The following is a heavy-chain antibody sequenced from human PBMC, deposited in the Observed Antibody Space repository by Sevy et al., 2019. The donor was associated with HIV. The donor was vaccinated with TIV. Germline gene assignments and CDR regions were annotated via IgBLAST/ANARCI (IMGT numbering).Heavy chain of an antibody. CDR1: GFSYSSYG. CDR2: IQYDGSNN. D-gene: IGHD2-21*01. V-gene: IGHV3-30*02. CDR3: LKEGCGEGGDH. Sequence: GGSLRLSCAASGFSYSSYGMHWVRQAPGKGLEWVAYIQYDGSNNDYADSVKGRFTIPRHNSKTTPDTQMNSLRVEDSAGYYGLKEGCGEGGDHWGQGALVTVSS. J-gene: IGHJ4*02.